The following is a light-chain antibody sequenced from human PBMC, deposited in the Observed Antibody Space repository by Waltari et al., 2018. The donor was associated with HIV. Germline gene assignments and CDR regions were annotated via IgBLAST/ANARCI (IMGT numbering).Light chain of an antibody. J-gene: IGLJ3*02. CDR2: TNT. V-gene: IGLV1-40*03. CDR3: QSFDSGLSAWV. CDR1: GSNIGANYD. Sequence: QSVLTQPPSVSGAPGQRVTVSCTGHGSNIGANYDVQWYQVLPGTAPKLLIHTNTARPSGVPDPFSGSKSGASASLAITGLQAEDEGDYYCQSFDSGLSAWVFGGGTKLTVL.